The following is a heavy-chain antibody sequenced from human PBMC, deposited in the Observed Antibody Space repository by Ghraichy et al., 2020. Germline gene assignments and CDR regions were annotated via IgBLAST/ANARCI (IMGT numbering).Heavy chain of an antibody. CDR1: GGSFSGYY. D-gene: IGHD6-13*01. J-gene: IGHJ4*02. CDR2: INHSGST. CDR3: ARGPLRGIAAAGPRHYFDY. V-gene: IGHV4-34*01. Sequence: SQTLSLTCAVYGGSFSGYYWSWIRQPPGKGLEWIGEINHSGSTNYNPSLKSRVTISVDTSKNQFSLKLSSVTAADTAVYYCARGPLRGIAAAGPRHYFDYWGQGTLVTVSS.